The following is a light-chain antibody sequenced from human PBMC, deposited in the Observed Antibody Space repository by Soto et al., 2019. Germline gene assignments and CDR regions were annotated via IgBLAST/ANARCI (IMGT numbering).Light chain of an antibody. V-gene: IGLV2-8*01. CDR2: EVS. CDR1: SSDVGGYNY. J-gene: IGLJ2*01. Sequence: QSALTQPPSASGSPGQSVTISCTGTSSDVGGYNYVSWYQQHPGKAPKLMIYEVSERPSGVPDRFSGSKSGNTASLTVSRLQAEDEADYYSSSYAGSNNLVFGGGTKLTVL. CDR3: SSYAGSNNLV.